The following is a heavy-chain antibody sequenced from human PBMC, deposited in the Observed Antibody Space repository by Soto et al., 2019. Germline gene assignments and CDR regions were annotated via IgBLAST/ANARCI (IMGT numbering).Heavy chain of an antibody. CDR1: GFTFSSYS. J-gene: IGHJ4*02. CDR2: ISSSSSTI. Sequence: GGSLRLSCAASGFTFSSYSMNWVRQAPGKGLEWVSYISSSSSTIYYADSVKGRFTISRDNAKNSLYLQMNSLRAEDTAVYYCAVGYCSSTSCSTPSPLFDYWGQGTLVTVSS. CDR3: AVGYCSSTSCSTPSPLFDY. V-gene: IGHV3-48*01. D-gene: IGHD2-2*01.